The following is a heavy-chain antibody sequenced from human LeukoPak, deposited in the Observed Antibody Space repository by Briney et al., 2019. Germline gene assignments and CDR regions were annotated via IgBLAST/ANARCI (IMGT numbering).Heavy chain of an antibody. D-gene: IGHD3-22*01. CDR2: ISWNSGSI. CDR3: AKDTYYDSSGYWGGFDP. Sequence: GRSLRLSCAASGFTFDDYAMHWVRQAPGKGLEWVSGISWNSGSIGYADSVKGRFTISRDNAKNSLYLQMNSLRAEDTALYYCAKDTYYDSSGYWGGFDPWGQGTLVTVSS. V-gene: IGHV3-9*01. J-gene: IGHJ5*02. CDR1: GFTFDDYA.